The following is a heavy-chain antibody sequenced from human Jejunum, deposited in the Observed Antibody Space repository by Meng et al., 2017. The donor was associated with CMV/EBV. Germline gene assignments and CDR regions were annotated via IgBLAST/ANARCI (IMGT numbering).Heavy chain of an antibody. V-gene: IGHV4-59*01. Sequence: QVQLQESGPGLVKPSETLSLTCTVSGGSISSYYWSWIRQPPGKGLEWIGYIYYSGSTNYNPSLKGRVTISVDTSKNQFSLKLSSVTAADTAVYYCARGGGYGSGSYLFDYWGQGTLVTVSS. CDR3: ARGGGYGSGSYLFDY. J-gene: IGHJ4*02. CDR2: IYYSGST. CDR1: GGSISSYY. D-gene: IGHD3-10*01.